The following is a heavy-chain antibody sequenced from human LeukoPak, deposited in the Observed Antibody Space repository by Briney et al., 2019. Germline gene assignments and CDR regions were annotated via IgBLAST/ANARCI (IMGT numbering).Heavy chain of an antibody. CDR3: ARQVLEWALIVVVPAALLDY. Sequence: SSETLSLTCTVSGGSISSSSYYWGWIRQPPGKGLERIGSIYYSGSTYYNPSLKSRVTISVDTSKNQFSLKLSSVTAADTAVYYCARQVLEWALIVVVPAALLDYWGQGTLVTVSS. CDR1: GGSISSSSYY. V-gene: IGHV4-39*01. D-gene: IGHD2-2*01. CDR2: IYYSGST. J-gene: IGHJ4*02.